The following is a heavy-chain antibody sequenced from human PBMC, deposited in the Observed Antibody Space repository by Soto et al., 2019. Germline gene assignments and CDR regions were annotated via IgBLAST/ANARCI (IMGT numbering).Heavy chain of an antibody. V-gene: IGHV3-33*01. CDR3: ARGDSSSWYATVSAFDI. J-gene: IGHJ3*02. Sequence: GGSLRLSCAASGFTFSSYGMHWVRQAPGKGLEWVAVIWYDGSNKYYADSVKGRFTISRDNSKNTLYLQMNSLRAEDTAVYYCARGDSSSWYATVSAFDIWGQGTMVTVSS. D-gene: IGHD6-13*01. CDR1: GFTFSSYG. CDR2: IWYDGSNK.